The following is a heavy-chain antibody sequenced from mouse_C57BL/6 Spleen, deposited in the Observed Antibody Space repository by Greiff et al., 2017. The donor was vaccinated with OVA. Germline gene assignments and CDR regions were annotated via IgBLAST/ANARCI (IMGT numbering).Heavy chain of an antibody. V-gene: IGHV5-4*01. J-gene: IGHJ2*01. Sequence: EVKVVESGGGLVKPGGSLKLSCAASGFTFSSYAMSWVRQTPEKRLEWVATISDGGSYTYYPDNVKGRFTISRDNAKNNLYLQMSHLKSEDTAMYYCAREGTGTGDYWGKGTTLTVST. CDR2: ISDGGSYT. D-gene: IGHD4-1*01. CDR1: GFTFSSYA. CDR3: AREGTGTGDY.